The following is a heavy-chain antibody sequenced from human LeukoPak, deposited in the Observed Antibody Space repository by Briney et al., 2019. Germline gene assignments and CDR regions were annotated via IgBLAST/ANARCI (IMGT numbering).Heavy chain of an antibody. CDR3: AQGGATISDY. J-gene: IGHJ4*02. CDR2: IKQDGSEK. Sequence: GGSLRLSCAVSGFSFSNYGMGWVRQAPGKGLAWVANIKQDGSEKYYADSVKGRFTISRDNAKNSLYLQMNTLRVEDTAVYYCAQGGATISDYWGQGTLVTVSS. CDR1: GFSFSNYG. D-gene: IGHD5-12*01. V-gene: IGHV3-7*01.